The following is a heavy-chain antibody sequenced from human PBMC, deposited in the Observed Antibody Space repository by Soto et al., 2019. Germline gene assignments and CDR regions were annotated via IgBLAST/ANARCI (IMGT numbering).Heavy chain of an antibody. V-gene: IGHV1-69*01. D-gene: IGHD3-22*01. Sequence: QVHLLLQSGAEVKKPGSSVKVSCKASGGTPSKSAISWVRQAPGQGLEWMGGIIPVFGLVKYAQNFQGRVTITVDESTNTAYMELSSLRPEDTAVYYCAGVRRLVVGSRAYYGMDVWGQGTTVTVSS. CDR2: IIPVFGLV. CDR3: AGVRRLVVGSRAYYGMDV. J-gene: IGHJ6*02. CDR1: GGTPSKSA.